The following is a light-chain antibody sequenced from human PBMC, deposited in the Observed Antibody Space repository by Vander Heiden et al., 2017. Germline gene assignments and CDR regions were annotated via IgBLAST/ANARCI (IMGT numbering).Light chain of an antibody. V-gene: IGLV1-47*01. J-gene: IGLJ2*01. CDR2: RNN. Sequence: QSLLTQPPSASGTPGQRVTISCSGSSSNIGSNYVYWYQQLPGTAPKLLIYRNNQRPSGVPDRSSGSKSGTSASLAISGLRSEDEAAYYCAAWDDSLWGVFGGGTKLTVL. CDR3: AAWDDSLWGV. CDR1: SSNIGSNY.